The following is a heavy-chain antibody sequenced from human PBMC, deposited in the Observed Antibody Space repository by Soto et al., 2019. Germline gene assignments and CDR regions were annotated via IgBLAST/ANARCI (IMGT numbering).Heavy chain of an antibody. V-gene: IGHV3-15*07. CDR1: GFTFSNAW. CDR2: IISKTDGGTT. D-gene: IGHD1-1*01. CDR3: TTHGWNWNWGFDP. J-gene: IGHJ5*02. Sequence: EVQLVESGGGLVKPGGSLRLSCAASGFTFSNAWMNWVRQAPGKGLEWVGRIISKTDGGTTDYAAPVKGRFTISRDDSKNTLYLQMNSLKTEDTAVYYCTTHGWNWNWGFDPWGQGTLVTVSS.